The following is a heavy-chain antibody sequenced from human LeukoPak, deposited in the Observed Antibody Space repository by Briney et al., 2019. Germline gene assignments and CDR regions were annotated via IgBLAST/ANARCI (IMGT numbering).Heavy chain of an antibody. V-gene: IGHV3-7*01. CDR2: INPDGRDT. D-gene: IGHD2-15*01. CDR1: GFTFNRCW. J-gene: IGHJ5*02. Sequence: GGSLRLSCVVSGFTFNRCWMNWVRQAPGKGLEWVAHINPDGRDTYYVDSVKGRFTISRDNAQNSMYLQTNSLRAEDTAMYYCARDGRSGPTNCFGPWGQGTLVTVSS. CDR3: ARDGRSGPTNCFGP.